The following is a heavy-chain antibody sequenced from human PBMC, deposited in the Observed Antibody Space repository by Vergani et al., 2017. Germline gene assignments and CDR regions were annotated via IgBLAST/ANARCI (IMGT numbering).Heavy chain of an antibody. V-gene: IGHV5-51*01. CDR2: IDPGDSDT. CDR3: ARHWCSSTSCPEAYYYMDV. Sequence: EVQLVQSGAEVKKPGESLKISCKGSGYSFTSYWIGWVRQMPGKGLEWMGIIDPGDSDTRYSPSFQGQVTISADKSISTAYLQWSSLKASDTAMYYWARHWCSSTSCPEAYYYMDVWGKGTTVTVSS. D-gene: IGHD2-2*01. J-gene: IGHJ6*03. CDR1: GYSFTSYW.